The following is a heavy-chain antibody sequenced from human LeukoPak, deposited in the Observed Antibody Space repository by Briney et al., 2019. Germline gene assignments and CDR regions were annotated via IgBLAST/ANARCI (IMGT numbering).Heavy chain of an antibody. CDR2: ISDTVRDT. Sequence: GESLRLSCAASGFTFSAYGMSWVRQAPGKGLEWVSHISDTVRDTWYANSVKGRFIISRDNSRDTVYLQMSSLRPEDTALYFCAKDNYGGIFASWGQGSLVTVSS. CDR1: GFTFSAYG. CDR3: AKDNYGGIFAS. D-gene: IGHD4-17*01. J-gene: IGHJ4*02. V-gene: IGHV3-23*01.